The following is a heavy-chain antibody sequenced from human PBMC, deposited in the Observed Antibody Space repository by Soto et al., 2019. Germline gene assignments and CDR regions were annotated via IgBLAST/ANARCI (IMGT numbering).Heavy chain of an antibody. CDR2: INAGNGNT. D-gene: IGHD2-21*02. J-gene: IGHJ4*02. Sequence: ASVEVSCKASGYTFTSYARHWVRQAPGQRLEWMGWINAGNGNTKYSQKFQGRVTITRDTSASTAYMELSSLRSEDTAVYYCARSIVVVTAADYWGQGTLVTVSS. V-gene: IGHV1-3*01. CDR1: GYTFTSYA. CDR3: ARSIVVVTAADY.